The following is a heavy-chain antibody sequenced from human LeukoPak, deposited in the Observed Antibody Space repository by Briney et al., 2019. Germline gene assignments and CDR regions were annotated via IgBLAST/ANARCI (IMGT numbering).Heavy chain of an antibody. Sequence: GGSLRLSCAASGFTVSSNYMSWVRQAPGKGLEWVSVIYSGGSTYYADSVKGRFTISRDNSKNTLYLQMNSLRAEDTAVYYCARAANPGSYWGPGAFDIWGQGTMVTVSS. D-gene: IGHD1-26*01. CDR3: ARAANPGSYWGPGAFDI. CDR2: IYSGGST. V-gene: IGHV3-66*01. J-gene: IGHJ3*02. CDR1: GFTVSSNY.